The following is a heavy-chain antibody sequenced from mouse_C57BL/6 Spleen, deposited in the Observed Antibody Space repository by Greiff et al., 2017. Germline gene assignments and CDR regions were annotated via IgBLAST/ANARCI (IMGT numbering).Heavy chain of an antibody. J-gene: IGHJ1*03. CDR2: ISDGGSYT. V-gene: IGHV5-4*03. CDR3: ARGASARYVDV. CDR1: GFTFSSYA. Sequence: EVKLVESGGGLVKPGGSLKLSCAASGFTFSSYAISWVRQTPEKRLEWVATISDGGSYTYYPDNVKGRFTISRDNAKNNLYLQMRHLKSEDTAMYYCARGASARYVDVWGTGTTVTVSS. D-gene: IGHD3-1*01.